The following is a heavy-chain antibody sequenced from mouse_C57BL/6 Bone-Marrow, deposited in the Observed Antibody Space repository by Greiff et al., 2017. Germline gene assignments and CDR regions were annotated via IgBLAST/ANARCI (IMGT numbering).Heavy chain of an antibody. V-gene: IGHV1-85*01. CDR1: GYTFTSYD. D-gene: IGHD1-1*01. Sequence: QVQLQQSGPELVKPGASVKLSCKASGYTFTSYDINWVKQRPGQGLEWIGWVYPRDGSTTYNEKFKGKATLTVDPSSSTAYMARHILTSEYSAVYFWARDYGSSYWYFDVWGTGTTVTVSS. CDR3: ARDYGSSYWYFDV. J-gene: IGHJ1*03. CDR2: VYPRDGST.